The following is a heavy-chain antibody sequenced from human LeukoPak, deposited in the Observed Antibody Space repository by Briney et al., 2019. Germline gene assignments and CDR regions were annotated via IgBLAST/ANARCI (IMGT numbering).Heavy chain of an antibody. CDR1: GGSFSGYY. D-gene: IGHD6-19*01. J-gene: IGHJ4*02. V-gene: IGHV4-34*01. CDR2: INHSGST. CDR3: AVNGYSSGWFTKNYFDY. Sequence: PSETLSLTCAVYGGSFSGYYWSWIRQPPGKGLEWIGEINHSGSTNYNPSLKSRVTISVDTSKNQFSLKLSSVTAADTAVYYCAVNGYSSGWFTKNYFDYWGQGTLVTGSS.